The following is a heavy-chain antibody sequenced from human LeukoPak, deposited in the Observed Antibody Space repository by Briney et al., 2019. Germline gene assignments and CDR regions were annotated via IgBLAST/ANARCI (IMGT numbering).Heavy chain of an antibody. CDR3: VRGPHIAATSY. D-gene: IGHD6-25*01. V-gene: IGHV3-7*03. CDR1: GFSFNNYR. CDR2: IEQDGSEK. Sequence: HPGGSLRLSCVASGFSFNNYRMTWVRQAPGKGLEWVANIEQDGSEKQYVDSVKGRFAISRDNAKKSLYLQINTLRAEDTAVYYCVRGPHIAATSYWGQGTLVTVSS. J-gene: IGHJ4*02.